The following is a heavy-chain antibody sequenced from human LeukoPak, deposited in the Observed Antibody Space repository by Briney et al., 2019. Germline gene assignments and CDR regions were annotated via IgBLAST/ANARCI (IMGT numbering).Heavy chain of an antibody. CDR1: GIKFSDYS. J-gene: IGHJ4*02. Sequence: QPGGALRLSRVVSGIKFSDYSMHWGRQTPGEGLEWVSLISADGGSTFSADSVKGRFSISRDNSKNSLYLQMNSLRSEDTAMYYCAKESGKFDYWGQGTLVAVSS. V-gene: IGHV3-43*02. CDR3: AKESGKFDY. CDR2: ISADGGST.